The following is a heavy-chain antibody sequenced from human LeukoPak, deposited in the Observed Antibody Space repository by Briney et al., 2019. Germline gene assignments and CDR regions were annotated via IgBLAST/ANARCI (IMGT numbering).Heavy chain of an antibody. CDR2: LQRDGSEK. D-gene: IGHD6-13*01. V-gene: IGHV3-7*02. J-gene: IGHJ4*02. Sequence: PGGSLRLSCAVSGFTLNRYWMSWVRQAPGKGLEWVATLQRDGSEKYYVDSVKGRFTISRDNAKNTLYLQMNSLRAEDTAVYYCARSLRSSSWYPHDYWGQGTLVTVSS. CDR3: ARSLRSSSWYPHDY. CDR1: GFTLNRYW.